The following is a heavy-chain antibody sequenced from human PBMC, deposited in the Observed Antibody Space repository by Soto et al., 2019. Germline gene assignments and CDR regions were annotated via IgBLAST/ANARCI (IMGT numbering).Heavy chain of an antibody. CDR2: IYYSGST. CDR3: ARDFKRYSSSPRPLEY. D-gene: IGHD6-6*01. J-gene: IGHJ4*02. V-gene: IGHV4-30-4*01. CDR1: GDSIGSGDYY. Sequence: SETLSLTCTVSGDSIGSGDYYWSWIRQPPGKGLEWIGLIYYSGSTHYNPSLKSRLIISVNTSKNQFSLKLTSATAADTAVYYCARDFKRYSSSPRPLEYWGQGTLVTVSS.